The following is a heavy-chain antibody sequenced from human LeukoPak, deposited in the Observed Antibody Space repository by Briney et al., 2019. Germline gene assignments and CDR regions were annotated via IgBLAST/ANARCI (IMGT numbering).Heavy chain of an antibody. CDR1: GFTFDDYA. Sequence: SGGSLRLSCAASGFTFDDYAMHWVRQAPGKGLEWVSGISWNSGSIGYADSVKGRFTISRDNAKNSLYLQMNSLRAEDTAVYYCARALLDDYDLAFDIWGQGTMVTVSS. J-gene: IGHJ3*02. D-gene: IGHD4-17*01. V-gene: IGHV3-9*01. CDR3: ARALLDDYDLAFDI. CDR2: ISWNSGSI.